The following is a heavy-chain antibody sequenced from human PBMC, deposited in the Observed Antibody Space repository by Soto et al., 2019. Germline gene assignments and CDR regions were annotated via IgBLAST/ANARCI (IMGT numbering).Heavy chain of an antibody. Sequence: QVQLVQSGAEVKKPGASVKVSCKASGYTFTGYYMHWVRQAPGQGLEWMGWINPNSGGTNYAQKFQGWVTMTRDTXIXXAYMELSRLRSDDTAVYYCAREPYYDSSGSKAFDIWGQGTMVTVSS. CDR2: INPNSGGT. CDR1: GYTFTGYY. J-gene: IGHJ3*02. CDR3: AREPYYDSSGSKAFDI. V-gene: IGHV1-2*04. D-gene: IGHD3-22*01.